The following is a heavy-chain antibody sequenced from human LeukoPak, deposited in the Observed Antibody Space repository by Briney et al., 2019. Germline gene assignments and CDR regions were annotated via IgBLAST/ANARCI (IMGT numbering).Heavy chain of an antibody. V-gene: IGHV2-5*02. CDR2: IYWDDDK. CDR1: GISLSTSGVG. J-gene: IGHJ4*02. D-gene: IGHD1-20*01. Sequence: KESDPTLVKPTQTLTLTCTISGISLSTSGVGVGWVRQPPGKALEWLALIYWDDDKRYSPSLKSRLTITKDTSKNQVVLTMTNMDPVDTATYYCARITATTPEFDYWGQGTLVTVSS. CDR3: ARITATTPEFDY.